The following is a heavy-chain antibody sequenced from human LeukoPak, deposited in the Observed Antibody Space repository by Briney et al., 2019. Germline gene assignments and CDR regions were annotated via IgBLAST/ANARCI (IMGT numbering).Heavy chain of an antibody. CDR2: ISSSGSTI. V-gene: IGHV3-48*03. CDR3: ARQYYDILTGFFGYYMDV. Sequence: QTGGSLRLSCAASGFTFSSYEMNWVRQAPGKGLEWVSYISSSGSTIYYADSVKGRFTISRDNAKNSLYLQMNSLRAEDTAVYYCARQYYDILTGFFGYYMDVWGKGTTVTVSS. CDR1: GFTFSSYE. D-gene: IGHD3-9*01. J-gene: IGHJ6*03.